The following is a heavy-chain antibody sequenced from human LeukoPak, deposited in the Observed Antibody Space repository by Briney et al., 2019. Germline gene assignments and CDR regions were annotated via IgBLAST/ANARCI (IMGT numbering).Heavy chain of an antibody. V-gene: IGHV3-30*02. D-gene: IGHD5-18*01. CDR2: IQYDGSDR. CDR3: AQDLSDPVMVIES. J-gene: IGHJ4*02. CDR1: GFTFSSFG. Sequence: GGSLRLSCAASGFTFSSFGMHWVRQAPGKGLEWVTFIQYDGSDRFYADSVKGRFTISRDNSKSTLFLQMNSLTIEDTAVYFCAQDLSDPVMVIESWGQGTLVTVSS.